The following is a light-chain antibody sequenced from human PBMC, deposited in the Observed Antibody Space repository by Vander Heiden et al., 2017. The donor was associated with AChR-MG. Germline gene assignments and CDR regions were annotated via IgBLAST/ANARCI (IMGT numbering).Light chain of an antibody. CDR1: NIGSKS. Sequence: SYVLTQPLLLSVAPGETARISWRGNNIGSKSVHWYQQKPGQAPVLVVYDDSDRPSGIPERFSGSNSGNTATLTISRVEAGDEADYYCQVWDSSSDHWVFGGRTKLTVL. V-gene: IGLV3-21*02. J-gene: IGLJ3*02. CDR2: DDS. CDR3: QVWDSSSDHWV.